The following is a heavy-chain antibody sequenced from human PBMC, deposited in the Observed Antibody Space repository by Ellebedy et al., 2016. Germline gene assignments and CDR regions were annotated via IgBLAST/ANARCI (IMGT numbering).Heavy chain of an antibody. CDR3: ARDRGLRGEFDY. J-gene: IGHJ4*02. Sequence: SETLSLTXTVSGGSISSYYWSWIRQPPGKGLEWIGYIYYSGSTNYNPSLKSRVTISVDTSKNQFSLKLSSVTAADTAVYYCARDRGLRGEFDYWGQGTLVTVSS. V-gene: IGHV4-59*12. D-gene: IGHD3-10*01. CDR2: IYYSGST. CDR1: GGSISSYY.